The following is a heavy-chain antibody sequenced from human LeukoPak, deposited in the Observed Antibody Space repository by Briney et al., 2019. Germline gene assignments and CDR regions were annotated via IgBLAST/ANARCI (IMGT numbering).Heavy chain of an antibody. J-gene: IGHJ3*02. Sequence: GASVKVSCKASGGTFSSYAISWVRQAPGQGLEWMGGIIPIFGTANYAQKFQGRVTITTDESTSTAYMELSSLRSEDTAVYYCERAERVAARPDAFDIWGQGTMVSVSS. CDR3: ERAERVAARPDAFDI. CDR1: GGTFSSYA. D-gene: IGHD6-6*01. CDR2: IIPIFGTA. V-gene: IGHV1-69*05.